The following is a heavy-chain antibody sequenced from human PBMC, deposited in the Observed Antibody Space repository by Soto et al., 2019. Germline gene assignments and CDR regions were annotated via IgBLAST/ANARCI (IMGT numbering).Heavy chain of an antibody. CDR3: ARLNEVWSGYHPTRVDY. CDR1: GGSISSSSYY. CDR2: IYYTGST. J-gene: IGHJ4*02. V-gene: IGHV4-39*01. Sequence: SATLSLTCTVSGGSISSSSYYWGWIRQSPGKGLEWIGSIYYTGSTYYNPSLKSRVTISVDTSKNQFSLQLSSVTAADTAVYYCARLNEVWSGYHPTRVDYWGQGTPVTV. D-gene: IGHD3-3*01.